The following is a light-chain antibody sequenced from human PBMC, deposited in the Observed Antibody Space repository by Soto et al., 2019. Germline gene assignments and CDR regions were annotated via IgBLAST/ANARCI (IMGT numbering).Light chain of an antibody. CDR2: GAS. V-gene: IGKV3-15*01. CDR3: QQYNNWPWT. Sequence: ELVMTQSPATLSVSPGERATLSFRASQSVSSNLAWYQQKPGQAPRLLIYGASTRATGIPARFSGSGSGTEFTLTISSLQSEDFAVYYCQQYNNWPWTFGQGTKVDIK. CDR1: QSVSSN. J-gene: IGKJ1*01.